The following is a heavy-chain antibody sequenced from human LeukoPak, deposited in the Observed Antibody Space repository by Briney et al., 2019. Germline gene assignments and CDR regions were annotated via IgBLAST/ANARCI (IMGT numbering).Heavy chain of an antibody. CDR1: GGSFSGYY. V-gene: IGHV4-34*01. CDR3: ARGGGFWQQLVHP. CDR2: INHSGST. D-gene: IGHD6-13*01. Sequence: SETLSLTCAVYGGSFSGYYWSWIRQPPGKGLEWIGEINHSGSTNYNPSLKSRVTISVDTSKNQFSLKLSSVTAADTAVYYCARGGGFWQQLVHPWGQGTLVTVSS. J-gene: IGHJ5*02.